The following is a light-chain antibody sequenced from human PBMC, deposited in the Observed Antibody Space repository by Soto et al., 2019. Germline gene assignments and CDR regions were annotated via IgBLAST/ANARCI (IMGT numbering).Light chain of an antibody. CDR1: QSLLYSSKNKNY. J-gene: IGKJ5*01. CDR2: WAS. CDR3: QQFYSVPIT. Sequence: DIVMTQSPDSLAVSLGERATINCKSSQSLLYSSKNKNYLAWYQQRPGQPPKLPISWASTRESGVPDRFIGSGSGTHFTLTISSLQAEDVAIYSCQQFYSVPITFGQGTRLESK. V-gene: IGKV4-1*01.